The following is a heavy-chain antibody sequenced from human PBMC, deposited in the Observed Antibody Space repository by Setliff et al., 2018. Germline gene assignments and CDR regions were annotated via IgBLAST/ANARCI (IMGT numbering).Heavy chain of an antibody. CDR3: ARVARVVLSRNAFDI. D-gene: IGHD2-2*01. J-gene: IGHJ3*02. V-gene: IGHV4-59*12. Sequence: SETLSLTCTVSGGSISSYCWSWIRQPPGKGLEWIGYIYYSGSTNYNPSLKSRVTISVDTSKNQFSLKLSSVTAADTAVYYCARVARVVLSRNAFDIWGQGTMVTVSS. CDR1: GGSISSYC. CDR2: IYYSGST.